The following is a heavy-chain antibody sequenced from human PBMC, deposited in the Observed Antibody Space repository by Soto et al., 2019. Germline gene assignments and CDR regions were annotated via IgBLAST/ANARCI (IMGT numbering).Heavy chain of an antibody. CDR1: GGTFGTYI. Sequence: QVHLVQSGAEVKKPGSSVKVSCTASGGTFGTYIISWVRQGPGQGLEWMGGIIPIFGTTTYAQKLQGRVTITADESSGTAYMDLSSLRSGDTALYYCTVRSMGDVDSWGQGTLVAVS. CDR2: IIPIFGTT. J-gene: IGHJ4*02. D-gene: IGHD1-26*01. V-gene: IGHV1-69*01. CDR3: TVRSMGDVDS.